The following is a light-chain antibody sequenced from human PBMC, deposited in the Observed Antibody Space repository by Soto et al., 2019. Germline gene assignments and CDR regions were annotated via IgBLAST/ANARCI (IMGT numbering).Light chain of an antibody. CDR2: STS. Sequence: EIVMTQSPATLSVSPGERATLSCRASQSVSSNLAWHPQKPGQAPRLLIYSTSTRATGIPAMFSGSGSGTEFTLTISSLQSEDFAGYYCQQYNNWLFTFGPGTKVDI. CDR3: QQYNNWLFT. V-gene: IGKV3-15*01. J-gene: IGKJ3*01. CDR1: QSVSSN.